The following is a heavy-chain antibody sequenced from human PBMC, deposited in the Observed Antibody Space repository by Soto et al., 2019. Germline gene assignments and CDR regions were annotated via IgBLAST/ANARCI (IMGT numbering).Heavy chain of an antibody. D-gene: IGHD6-13*01. CDR2: INTDNGNT. CDR3: AREVPGYWTGPFDY. Sequence: QVQLVQSGAEVKKPGASVRVSCKASGYTFASFVNHWVRQAPGQRLEWMGWINTDNGNTKNSQKFQGRVTITRDTSASTAYMELSSLISEDTAVYYCAREVPGYWTGPFDYWGQGTLVTVSS. CDR1: GYTFASFV. V-gene: IGHV1-3*04. J-gene: IGHJ4*02.